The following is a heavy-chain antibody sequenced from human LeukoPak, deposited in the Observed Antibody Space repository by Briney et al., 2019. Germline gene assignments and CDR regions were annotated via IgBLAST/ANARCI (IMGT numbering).Heavy chain of an antibody. CDR1: RFTFSSYA. Sequence: PGRSLRLSCAASRFTFSSYAMHWVRQAPGKGLEWVAVISYDGSNKYYADSVKGRFTISRDNYKNTLYLQMNSLRAEDTAVYYCARDRYSSGWLFGYYFDYWGQGTLVTVSS. J-gene: IGHJ4*02. V-gene: IGHV3-30*01. CDR3: ARDRYSSGWLFGYYFDY. D-gene: IGHD6-19*01. CDR2: ISYDGSNK.